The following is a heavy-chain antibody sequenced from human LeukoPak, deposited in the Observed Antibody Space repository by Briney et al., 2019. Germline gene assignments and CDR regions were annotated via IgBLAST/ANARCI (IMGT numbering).Heavy chain of an antibody. CDR3: ARPRVGAAWDAFDI. J-gene: IGHJ3*02. CDR2: IYYSGST. Sequence: SETLSLTCTVSGGSISSYYWSWIRQPPGKGLEWIGYIYYSGSTNYNPSLKSRVTISVDTSKNQFSLKLSSVTAADTAVYYCARPRVGAAWDAFDIWGQGTMVTVSS. CDR1: GGSISSYY. V-gene: IGHV4-59*01. D-gene: IGHD1-26*01.